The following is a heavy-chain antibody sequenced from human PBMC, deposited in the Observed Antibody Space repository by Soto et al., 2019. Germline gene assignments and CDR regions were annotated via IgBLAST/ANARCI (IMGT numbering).Heavy chain of an antibody. CDR1: GFTFSSHT. CDR3: AREAITFGGGYYYYYGMDV. V-gene: IGHV3-30*04. CDR2: ISYDGSNK. J-gene: IGHJ6*02. D-gene: IGHD3-16*01. Sequence: GGSLRVSCAAAGFTFSSHTMHWVRQAPGKGLKWVAVISYDGSNKYYADSVKGRFTISRDNSKNTLYLQMNSLRAEDTAVYYCAREAITFGGGYYYYYGMDVWGQGTTVTVSS.